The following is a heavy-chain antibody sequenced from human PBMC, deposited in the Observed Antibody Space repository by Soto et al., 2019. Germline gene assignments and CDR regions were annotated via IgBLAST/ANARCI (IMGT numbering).Heavy chain of an antibody. CDR3: ARDYGSGSYSRNYYYYYMDV. D-gene: IGHD3-10*01. V-gene: IGHV1-18*01. CDR2: ISAYNGNT. J-gene: IGHJ6*03. CDR1: GYTFTSYG. Sequence: ASVKVSCKASGYTFTSYGISWVRQAPGQGPEWMGWISAYNGNTNYAQKLQGRVTMTTDTSTSTAYMELRSLRSDDTAVYYCARDYGSGSYSRNYYYYYMDVWGKGTTVTVSS.